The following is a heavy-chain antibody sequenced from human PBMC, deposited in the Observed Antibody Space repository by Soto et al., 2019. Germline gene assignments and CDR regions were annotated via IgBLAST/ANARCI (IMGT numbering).Heavy chain of an antibody. J-gene: IGHJ4*02. V-gene: IGHV3-30-3*01. CDR1: GFTFDDYA. D-gene: IGHD1-1*01. Sequence: HPGGSLRLSCAASGFTFDDYAMHWVRQAPGKGLEWVAVISYDGSNKYYADSVKGRFTISRDNSKNTLYLQMNSLRAEDTAVYYCARDAGTDRSFDYWGQGTLVTVSS. CDR2: ISYDGSNK. CDR3: ARDAGTDRSFDY.